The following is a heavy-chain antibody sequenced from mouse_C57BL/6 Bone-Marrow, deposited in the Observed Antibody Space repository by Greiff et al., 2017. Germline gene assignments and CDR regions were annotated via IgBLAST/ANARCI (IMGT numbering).Heavy chain of an antibody. CDR3: ARNLYGSSYVGFAY. CDR1: GFSLTSYA. CDR2: IWTGGGT. V-gene: IGHV2-9-1*01. D-gene: IGHD1-1*01. Sequence: VHLVESGPGLVAPSQSLSITCTVSGFSLTSYAISWVRQPPGKGLEWLGVIWTGGGTNYNSALKSRLSISKDNSKSQVFLKMNSLQTDDTARYYCARNLYGSSYVGFAYWGQGTLVTVSA. J-gene: IGHJ3*01.